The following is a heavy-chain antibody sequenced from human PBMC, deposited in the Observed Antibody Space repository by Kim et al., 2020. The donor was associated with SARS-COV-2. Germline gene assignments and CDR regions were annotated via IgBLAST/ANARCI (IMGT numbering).Heavy chain of an antibody. D-gene: IGHD3-22*01. Sequence: PTLKSRVTISVETSKNQFSLKLGSVTAADTAVYYCARARITMIVVDAFDIWGQGTMVTVSS. CDR3: ARARITMIVVDAFDI. J-gene: IGHJ3*02. V-gene: IGHV4-31*02.